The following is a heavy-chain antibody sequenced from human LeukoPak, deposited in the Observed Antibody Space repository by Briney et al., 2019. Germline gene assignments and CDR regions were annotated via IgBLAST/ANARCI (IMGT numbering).Heavy chain of an antibody. Sequence: GGSLRLSCAASGFTFSSYSMNWVRQAPGKGREWVSYISSSSSTIYYADSVKGRFTISRDNAKNSLYLQMNSLRAEDTAVYYCARDRAIIAAVNWFDPWGQGTLVTVSS. D-gene: IGHD6-13*01. CDR3: ARDRAIIAAVNWFDP. CDR2: ISSSSSTI. V-gene: IGHV3-48*01. J-gene: IGHJ5*02. CDR1: GFTFSSYS.